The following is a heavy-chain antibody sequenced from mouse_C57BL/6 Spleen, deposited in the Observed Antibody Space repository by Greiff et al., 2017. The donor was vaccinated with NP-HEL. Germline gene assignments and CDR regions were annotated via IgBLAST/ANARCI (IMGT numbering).Heavy chain of an antibody. CDR1: GYAFSSSW. V-gene: IGHV1-82*01. CDR3: ARSPVYAMDY. J-gene: IGHJ4*01. Sequence: VQLQQSGPELVKPGASVKISCKASGYAFSSSWMNWVKQRPGQGLEWIGRIYPGDGDTNYNGKFKGKATLTADTSSSTAYMQLSSLTSEDSAVYFCARSPVYAMDYWGQGTSVTVSS. CDR2: IYPGDGDT.